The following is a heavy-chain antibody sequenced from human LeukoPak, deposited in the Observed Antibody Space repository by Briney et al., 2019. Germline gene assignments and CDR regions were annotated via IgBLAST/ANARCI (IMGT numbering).Heavy chain of an antibody. D-gene: IGHD6-19*01. Sequence: SETLSLTCTVSGGSITSYYWSWIRQPPGQGLEWIAYIYYTGSTNYNPSLKSRATISADTSKNQFSLKLSSVTAADTAVYYCARSYSSGWFYFDYWGQGTLVTVSS. CDR3: ARSYSSGWFYFDY. CDR2: IYYTGST. V-gene: IGHV4-59*08. J-gene: IGHJ4*02. CDR1: GGSITSYY.